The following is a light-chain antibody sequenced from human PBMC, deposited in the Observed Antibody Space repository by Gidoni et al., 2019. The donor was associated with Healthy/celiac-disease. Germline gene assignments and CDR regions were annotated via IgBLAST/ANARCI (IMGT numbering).Light chain of an antibody. Sequence: EIVLTQSPATLSLSPGERATSSCRASQSVSSYLAGYQQKPGQAPRPLLYDSSNRATGIPARFSSSGSATDFTLTISSLEPDDFAVYYCQQRSNWPSLTFGGGTKVEIK. CDR2: DSS. CDR3: QQRSNWPSLT. J-gene: IGKJ4*01. V-gene: IGKV3-11*01. CDR1: QSVSSY.